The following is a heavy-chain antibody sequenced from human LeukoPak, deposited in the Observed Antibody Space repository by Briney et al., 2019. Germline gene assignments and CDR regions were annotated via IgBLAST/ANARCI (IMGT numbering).Heavy chain of an antibody. D-gene: IGHD6-19*01. CDR3: ARDVGPSGWYTFDY. CDR1: GYSFSSNSGA. J-gene: IGHJ4*02. V-gene: IGHV6-1*01. CDR2: TYYRSKWYN. Sequence: SQTLSLTCAISGYSFSSNSGAWNWIRQSPSRGLEWRGRTYYRSKWYNDYAGSMKGRITISPDTSKNQFSLHLNSVTPEDTAVYYCARDVGPSGWYTFDYWGQGTLVTVSS.